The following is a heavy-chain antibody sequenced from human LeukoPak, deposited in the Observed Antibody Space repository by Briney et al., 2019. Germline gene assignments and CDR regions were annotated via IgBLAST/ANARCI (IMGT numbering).Heavy chain of an antibody. V-gene: IGHV3-30*02. CDR3: AKDTVAMGGSTFFDY. CDR2: LRYDGSNK. Sequence: GGSLRLSCAASGFTFSSYGMHWVRQAPGKGLECVAFLRYDGSNKNYADSVKGRFTISRDNSKNTLYLQMNSLRPEDTAVYYCAKDTVAMGGSTFFDYWGQGTLVTVSS. J-gene: IGHJ4*02. D-gene: IGHD1-26*01. CDR1: GFTFSSYG.